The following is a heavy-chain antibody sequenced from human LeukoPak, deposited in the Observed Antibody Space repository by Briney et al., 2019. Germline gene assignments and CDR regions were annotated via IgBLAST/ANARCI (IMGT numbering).Heavy chain of an antibody. CDR1: GFTFNAYT. CDR2: IGDSGSHI. Sequence: GGSLRLSCAASGFTFNAYTMKWVRQVPGKGLEWVSSIGDSGSHIFYADSVKGRFTTSRDNAKNSLYLQMNSLRAEDTAVYYCARDFGVIASTGGIDYWGQGTLVTVSS. V-gene: IGHV3-21*01. J-gene: IGHJ4*02. D-gene: IGHD2-8*01. CDR3: ARDFGVIASTGGIDY.